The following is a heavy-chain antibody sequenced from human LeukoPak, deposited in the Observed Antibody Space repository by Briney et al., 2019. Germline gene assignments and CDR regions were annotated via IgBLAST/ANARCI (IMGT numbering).Heavy chain of an antibody. CDR3: ARLEWELNFDY. J-gene: IGHJ4*02. V-gene: IGHV4-59*08. CDR1: GGSISTYY. CDR2: IYYSGST. D-gene: IGHD1-26*01. Sequence: SETLSLACTVSGGSISTYYWNWIRQSPGKGLEWIGNIYYSGSTNYNPSLKSRVTISVDTSKNQFSLKLSSVTAADTAVYYCARLEWELNFDYWGQGTLVTVSS.